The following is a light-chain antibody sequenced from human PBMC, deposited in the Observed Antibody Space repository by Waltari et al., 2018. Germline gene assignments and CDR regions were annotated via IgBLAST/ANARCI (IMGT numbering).Light chain of an antibody. CDR1: SSDIGFYHY. CDR2: DVT. CDR3: SSYTSTSIPYV. Sequence: QSALAQPASMSGSPGQSITISCSGTSSDIGFYHYVPWYQQQPGKAPRLIIYDVTKRPSGISSRFSGSKSGNTASLTISGLQAEDEADYYCSSYTSTSIPYVFGTGSSVTVL. J-gene: IGLJ1*01. V-gene: IGLV2-14*03.